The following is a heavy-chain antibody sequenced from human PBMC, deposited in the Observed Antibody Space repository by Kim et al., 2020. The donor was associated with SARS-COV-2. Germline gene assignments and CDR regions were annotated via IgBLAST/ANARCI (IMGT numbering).Heavy chain of an antibody. CDR3: ARSLYDSSGYYYVPFDS. CDR2: IYYSGST. CDR1: GGSISNYY. J-gene: IGHJ4*02. Sequence: SETLSLTCTVSGGSISNYYWSWIRQPPGKGLEWIGYIYYSGSTNYNPSLKSRVTMSVDTSKNQFSLKLSSVTAADTAVYYCARSLYDSSGYYYVPFDSWGQGTLVTVSS. V-gene: IGHV4-59*13. D-gene: IGHD3-22*01.